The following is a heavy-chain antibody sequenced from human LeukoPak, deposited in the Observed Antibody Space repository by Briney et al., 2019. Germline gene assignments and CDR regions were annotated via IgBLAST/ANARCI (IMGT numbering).Heavy chain of an antibody. D-gene: IGHD3-10*01. V-gene: IGHV4-39*01. J-gene: IGHJ4*02. CDR1: GGSISSSSSY. CDR2: IYYSGTT. CDR3: ARLSTTYYYGSGSYPLPYFFHY. Sequence: SKTLSLTCTVSGGSISSSSSYWGWIRQPPGKGLEWIANIYYSGTTSYNPSLKRRVTISVDTSKNQFSLRLSSVTAADTAVYYCARLSTTYYYGSGSYPLPYFFHYWGQGTLVTVSS.